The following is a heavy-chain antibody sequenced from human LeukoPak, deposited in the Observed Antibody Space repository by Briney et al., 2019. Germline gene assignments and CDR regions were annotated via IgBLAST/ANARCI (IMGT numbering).Heavy chain of an antibody. D-gene: IGHD2-15*01. V-gene: IGHV4-39*01. CDR1: GGSSSSSSYY. J-gene: IGHJ4*02. CDR2: IKYSVSI. CDR3: ASSDELLRRPFVS. Sequence: SETLSLTCTVSGGSSSSSSYYWGWIPQPQGKGLEWMGSIKYSVSIYYNVSLKSRVTTSVDTTKTQFSLRLSSVTAADTAVYYCASSDELLRRPFVSWGQGKLVTV.